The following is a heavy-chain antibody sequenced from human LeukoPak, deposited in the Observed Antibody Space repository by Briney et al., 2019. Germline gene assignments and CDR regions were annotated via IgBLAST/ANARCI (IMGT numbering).Heavy chain of an antibody. CDR2: ISSSGSTI. D-gene: IGHD6-25*01. Sequence: PGGSLRLSCAASGFTFSSYEMNWVRQAPGKGLEWASYISSSGSTIYYADSVKGRFTISRDNAKNLLYLQMNSLRVEDTAVYYCARDGTPNYSSGWVYMDVWGEGTTVTISS. V-gene: IGHV3-48*03. CDR3: ARDGTPNYSSGWVYMDV. J-gene: IGHJ6*03. CDR1: GFTFSSYE.